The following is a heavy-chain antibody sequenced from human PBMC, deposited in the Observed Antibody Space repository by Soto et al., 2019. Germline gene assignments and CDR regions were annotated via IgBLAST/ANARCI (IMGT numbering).Heavy chain of an antibody. CDR2: ISAYNGNT. Sequence: QVQLVQSGPEVKKPGASVKVSCKASGYTFTSHTIGWVRQAPGQGLEWMGWISAYNGNTNYAHKVKGRLTMTSEASTSTAYMEMKSLRSDDTALYYCARMRTIAARGNDAFDIWGQGTMVTVSS. V-gene: IGHV1-18*01. CDR3: ARMRTIAARGNDAFDI. D-gene: IGHD6-6*01. CDR1: GYTFTSHT. J-gene: IGHJ3*02.